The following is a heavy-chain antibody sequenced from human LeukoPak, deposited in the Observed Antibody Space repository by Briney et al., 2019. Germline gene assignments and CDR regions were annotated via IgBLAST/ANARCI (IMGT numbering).Heavy chain of an antibody. CDR1: GFTFSSYG. CDR3: ATYTQNFGAPGTDY. J-gene: IGHJ4*02. Sequence: GRSLRLSCAASGFTFSSYGMHWVRQAPGKGLEWVAVISYDGSNKYYADSVKGRFTISRDNAKNSVYLQMTSLGAEDTAVYYCATYTQNFGAPGTDYWGQGTPVTVSS. D-gene: IGHD3-10*01. V-gene: IGHV3-30*03. CDR2: ISYDGSNK.